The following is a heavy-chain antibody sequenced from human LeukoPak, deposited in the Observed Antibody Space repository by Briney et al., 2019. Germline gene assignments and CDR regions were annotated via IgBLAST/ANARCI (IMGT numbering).Heavy chain of an antibody. J-gene: IGHJ4*02. Sequence: ASAKVSCKASGYTFTSYYMHWVRQAPGQGLEWMGIITPSSGSTSYTQKFQGRVTMTRDTSTSTVYMELSSLRSEDTAVFYCARGSGGGYGGRYFDSWGQGTLVTVSS. D-gene: IGHD5-12*01. V-gene: IGHV1-46*01. CDR2: ITPSSGST. CDR1: GYTFTSYY. CDR3: ARGSGGGYGGRYFDS.